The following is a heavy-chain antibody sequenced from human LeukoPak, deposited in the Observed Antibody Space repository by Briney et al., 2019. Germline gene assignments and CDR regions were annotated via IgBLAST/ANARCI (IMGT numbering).Heavy chain of an antibody. CDR1: GGTFSSYA. D-gene: IGHD5-18*01. V-gene: IGHV1-69*04. Sequence: ASVKVSCKASGGTFSSYAISWVRQAPGQGLEWMGRIIPILGIANYAQKFQGRVTITADKSTSTAYMELSSLRSEDTAVYYCARDYSYGPADWEPFDYWGQGTLVTVSS. J-gene: IGHJ4*02. CDR3: ARDYSYGPADWEPFDY. CDR2: IIPILGIA.